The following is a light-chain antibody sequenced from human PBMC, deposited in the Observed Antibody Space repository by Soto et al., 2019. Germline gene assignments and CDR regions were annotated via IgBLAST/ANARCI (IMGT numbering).Light chain of an antibody. CDR2: DAS. CDR3: QQYGSSPFT. V-gene: IGKV3-20*01. CDR1: QSVSSRH. J-gene: IGKJ2*01. Sequence: EIVLTQSPGTLSLSPGERATLSCRASQSVSSRHLAWYQQKPGQAPRLLICDASSRATGIPDRFSGSVSGTAFTLTISILEPEDFAVYYCQQYGSSPFTFGQGTKLEIK.